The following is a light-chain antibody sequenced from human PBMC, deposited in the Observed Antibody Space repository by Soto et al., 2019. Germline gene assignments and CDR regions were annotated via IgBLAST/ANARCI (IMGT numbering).Light chain of an antibody. Sequence: EIVMTQSPATLSVSPGERATLSFRASQSVSSNLAWYQQKPGQSPRLLIYGAFTRATGIPARFSGSASGTEFTLTISSLQSEDFAIYYCQQYNNWPITFGQGTRLEIK. J-gene: IGKJ5*01. CDR1: QSVSSN. CDR3: QQYNNWPIT. V-gene: IGKV3-15*01. CDR2: GAF.